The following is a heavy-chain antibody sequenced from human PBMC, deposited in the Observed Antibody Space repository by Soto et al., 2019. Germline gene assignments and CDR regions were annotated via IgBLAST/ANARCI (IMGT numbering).Heavy chain of an antibody. Sequence: PGGSLRLSCAASGFTFSSYSMNWVRQAPGKGLEWVSSISSSSSYIYYADSVKGRFTISRDNAKNSLYLQMDSLRAEDTAVYYCAREKPADDYDILTGYPDYWGQGTLVTVSS. V-gene: IGHV3-21*01. CDR3: AREKPADDYDILTGYPDY. D-gene: IGHD3-9*01. J-gene: IGHJ4*02. CDR1: GFTFSSYS. CDR2: ISSSSSYI.